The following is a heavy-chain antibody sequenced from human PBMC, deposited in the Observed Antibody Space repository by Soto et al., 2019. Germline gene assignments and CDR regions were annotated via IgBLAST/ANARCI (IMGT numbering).Heavy chain of an antibody. D-gene: IGHD2-15*01. CDR3: ASEYWSGGSCYYYGMDV. CDR2: IWYDGSNK. CDR1: GFTFSSYG. J-gene: IGHJ6*02. V-gene: IGHV3-33*01. Sequence: QVQLVESGGGVVQPGRSLRLSCAASGFTFSSYGMHWVRQAPGKGLEWVAVIWYDGSNKYYADSVKGRFTISRDNSKNTLYLQRNSLRAEDTAVYYCASEYWSGGSCYYYGMDVGGQGTTVSVSS.